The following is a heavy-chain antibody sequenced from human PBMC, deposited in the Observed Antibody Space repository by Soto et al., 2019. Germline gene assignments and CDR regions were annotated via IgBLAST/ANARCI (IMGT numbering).Heavy chain of an antibody. V-gene: IGHV1-8*01. Sequence: ASVKVSCKASGYTFTSYDINWVRQATGQGLEWMGWMNPNSGNTGYAQKLAGRVTMTRNTAISTAYMELSSLRSEDTAVYYCARFPGYYYYYYMDVWGKGTTVTVS. CDR2: MNPNSGNT. CDR1: GYTFTSYD. J-gene: IGHJ6*03. CDR3: ARFPGYYYYYYMDV.